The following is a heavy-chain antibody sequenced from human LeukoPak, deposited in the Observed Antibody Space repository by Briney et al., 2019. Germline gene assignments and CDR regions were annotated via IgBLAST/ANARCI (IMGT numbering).Heavy chain of an antibody. Sequence: GESLKISCKGSGYSFTSYWIGWVRQMPGKGLEWMGIIYPGDSDTRYSPSFQGQVTISADKSISTAYLQWSSLEASDTAMYYCARAGSIYSSSWYGDYWGQGTLVTVSS. D-gene: IGHD6-13*01. V-gene: IGHV5-51*01. J-gene: IGHJ4*02. CDR1: GYSFTSYW. CDR3: ARAGSIYSSSWYGDY. CDR2: IYPGDSDT.